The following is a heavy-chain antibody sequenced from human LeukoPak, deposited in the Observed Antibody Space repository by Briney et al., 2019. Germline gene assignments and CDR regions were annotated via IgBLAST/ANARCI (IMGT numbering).Heavy chain of an antibody. V-gene: IGHV2-5*01. CDR1: GFSLSTRGVG. CDR2: IYWNDDK. J-gene: IGHJ5*02. Sequence: SGPTLVKPTQTLTLTCTFSGFSLSTRGVGVGWIRQPPGKALEWLALIYWNDDKRYSPSLKSRLTITKDTSKNQVVLTITNMDPVDTATYYCAHIPPHNIVVVPAAINWFDPWGQGTLVTVSS. D-gene: IGHD2-2*02. CDR3: AHIPPHNIVVVPAAINWFDP.